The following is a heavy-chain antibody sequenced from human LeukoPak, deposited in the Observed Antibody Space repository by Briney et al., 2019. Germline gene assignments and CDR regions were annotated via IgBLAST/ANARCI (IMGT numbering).Heavy chain of an antibody. J-gene: IGHJ4*02. CDR2: FYYIGGT. CDR3: ARILTTFDS. CDR1: RGSISSSSYY. D-gene: IGHD4-11*01. V-gene: IGHV4-39*01. Sequence: KPSETLSLTCTVSRGSISSSSYYWGWIRQPPGKRLEWIGSFYYIGGTYYNPSLEGRATISADSSKNQFSLKLTSVTAADTALYYCARILTTFDSWGQGTLVTVSS.